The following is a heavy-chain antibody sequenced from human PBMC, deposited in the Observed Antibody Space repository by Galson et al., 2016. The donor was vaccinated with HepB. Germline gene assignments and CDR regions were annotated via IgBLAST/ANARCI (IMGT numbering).Heavy chain of an antibody. J-gene: IGHJ2*01. Sequence: SVKVSCKASGYTFTNYDMNWVRQATGQGLEWMGWMDPSRGNTGYAQKFQGRVSMTWDTSVSTAYMELSSLRSEDTAVYYCAGTKAGVYWYFDLWGRCTLVTVSS. V-gene: IGHV1-8*01. CDR3: AGTKAGVYWYFDL. CDR1: GYTFTNYD. CDR2: MDPSRGNT. D-gene: IGHD6-19*01.